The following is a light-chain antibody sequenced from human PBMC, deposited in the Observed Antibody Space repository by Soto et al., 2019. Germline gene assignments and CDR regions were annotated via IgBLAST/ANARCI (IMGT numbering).Light chain of an antibody. CDR2: DAS. CDR3: QQYDDWPET. CDR1: QSVSSN. J-gene: IGKJ1*01. Sequence: EKVMTQSPATLSVSPGERATLSCRASQSVSSNLAWYQQKPGQAPRLLIYDASTRATGIPARFSGSGSGTELTLTISSLQSEDLAVYYCQQYDDWPETFGQGTKVDIK. V-gene: IGKV3-15*01.